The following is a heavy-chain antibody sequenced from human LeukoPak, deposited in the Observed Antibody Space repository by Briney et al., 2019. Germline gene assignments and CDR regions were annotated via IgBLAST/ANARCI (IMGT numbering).Heavy chain of an antibody. D-gene: IGHD5-12*01. Sequence: SETLSLTCTVSGGSISSYYWSWIRQPAGKGLEWIGRIYTSGSTNYNPSLKSRVTMSVDTSKNQFSLKLSSVTAADTAVYYCARERRDGYNYDYFDYWGQGTLVTVSP. V-gene: IGHV4-4*07. CDR2: IYTSGST. CDR3: ARERRDGYNYDYFDY. CDR1: GGSISSYY. J-gene: IGHJ4*02.